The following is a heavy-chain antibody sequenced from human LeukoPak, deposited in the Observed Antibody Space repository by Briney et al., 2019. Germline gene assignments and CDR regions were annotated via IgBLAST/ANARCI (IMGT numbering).Heavy chain of an antibody. D-gene: IGHD4-17*01. CDR2: ISGSGGST. CDR3: ARDGDGDYGAFDI. J-gene: IGHJ3*02. Sequence: GGSLRLSCAASGFTFSSYAMSWVRQAPGKGLEWVSAISGSGGSTYYADSVKGRFTISRDNSKNTLYLQMNSLRAEDTAVYYCARDGDGDYGAFDIWGQGTMVTVSS. CDR1: GFTFSSYA. V-gene: IGHV3-23*01.